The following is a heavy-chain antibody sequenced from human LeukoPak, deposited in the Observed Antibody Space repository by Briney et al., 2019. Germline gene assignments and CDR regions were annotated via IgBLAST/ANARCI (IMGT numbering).Heavy chain of an antibody. CDR2: IYNSGST. Sequence: SETLSLTCTVSGGSISSYYWSWIRQPPGKGLEWIGYIYNSGSTNYNPSLKSRVTISVDTSKNQFSLKLSSVTAADTAVYYCAGSMGSSWYWFDPWGQGTLVTVSS. V-gene: IGHV4-59*01. CDR3: AGSMGSSWYWFDP. CDR1: GGSISSYY. J-gene: IGHJ5*02. D-gene: IGHD6-13*01.